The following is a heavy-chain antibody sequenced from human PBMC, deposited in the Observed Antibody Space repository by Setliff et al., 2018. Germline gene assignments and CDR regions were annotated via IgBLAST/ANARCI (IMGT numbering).Heavy chain of an antibody. V-gene: IGHV4-38-2*01. Sequence: PSETLSLTCAVSEFSVGSVYYWGWIRQPPGRGLEWIANIYYSGTTHYSPSFQSRVTMSVDTSKNQFSLNLSSVTAADTALYYCARTSTGRYFDLWGRGTLVTVSS. CDR1: EFSVGSVYY. D-gene: IGHD2-2*01. CDR2: IYYSGTT. CDR3: ARTSTGRYFDL. J-gene: IGHJ2*01.